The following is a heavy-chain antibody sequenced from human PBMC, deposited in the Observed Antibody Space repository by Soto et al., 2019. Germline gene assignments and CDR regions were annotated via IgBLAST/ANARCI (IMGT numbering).Heavy chain of an antibody. CDR3: AKIGSSSSVSLPLVLLDH. CDR2: IPGSSIST. D-gene: IGHD6-6*01. J-gene: IGHJ4*02. CDR1: GFTFSSYA. Sequence: GGSLRLSCAASGFTFSSYAMSWVRQSPGKGLEWVSAIPGSSISTYYAGSVKGRFTISRDNSKNTLYLQMNSLRVEDTAVYYCAKIGSSSSVSLPLVLLDHWGQGALVTVSS. V-gene: IGHV3-23*01.